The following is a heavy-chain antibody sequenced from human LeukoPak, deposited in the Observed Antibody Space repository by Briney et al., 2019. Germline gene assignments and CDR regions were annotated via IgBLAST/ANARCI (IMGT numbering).Heavy chain of an antibody. CDR2: ISGSGGST. CDR3: AKDNPLDY. V-gene: IGHV3-23*01. Sequence: GGSLRLSCAASGFTFSSYGMSWVRQAPGKGLEWVSAISGSGGSTYYADSVKGRFTISRDNAKNSLYLQMNSLRTEDTALYYCAKDNPLDYWGQGTLVIVSS. CDR1: GFTFSSYG. J-gene: IGHJ4*02. D-gene: IGHD1-14*01.